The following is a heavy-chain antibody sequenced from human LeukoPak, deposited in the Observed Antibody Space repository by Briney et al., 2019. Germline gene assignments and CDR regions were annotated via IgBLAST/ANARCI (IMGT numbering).Heavy chain of an antibody. CDR1: EFTFSGYA. J-gene: IGHJ6*02. Sequence: PGGSLRLSCAASEFTFSGYAMSWVRQAPGKGPEWVSTITENGDRSYYTDSAKGRFTISRDISKNTLYLQMNRLRAEDTAVYYCAKGLPVSDFWSGNGYYYGMDVWGQGTTVTVS. V-gene: IGHV3-23*01. CDR2: ITENGDRS. CDR3: AKGLPVSDFWSGNGYYYGMDV. D-gene: IGHD3-3*01.